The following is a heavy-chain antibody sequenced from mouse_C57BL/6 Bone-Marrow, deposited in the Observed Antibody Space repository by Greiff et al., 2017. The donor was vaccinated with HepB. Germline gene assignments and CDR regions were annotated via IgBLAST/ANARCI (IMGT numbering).Heavy chain of an antibody. CDR3: ARKGIYGSSYYYAMDY. J-gene: IGHJ4*01. CDR2: INPYNGGT. Sequence: EVKLMESGPVLVKPGASVKMSCKASGYTFTDYYMNWVKQSHGKSLEWIGVINPYNGGTSYNQKFKGKATLTVDKSSSTAYMELNSLTSEDSAVYYCARKGIYGSSYYYAMDYWGQGTSVTVSS. V-gene: IGHV1-19*01. CDR1: GYTFTDYY. D-gene: IGHD1-1*01.